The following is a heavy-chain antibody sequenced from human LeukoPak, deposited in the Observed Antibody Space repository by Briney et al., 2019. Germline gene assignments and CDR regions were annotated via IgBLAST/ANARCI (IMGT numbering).Heavy chain of an antibody. CDR1: GFTFSSYE. J-gene: IGHJ4*02. Sequence: GGSLRLSCAASGFTFSSYEINWVRQAPGKGLEWLSYISGSGSTIYYADSVKGRFTISRDNAKNSLYLQMNSLRAEDTAVYYCATIGHYYCSSTNCYRGPFDYWGQGTLVTVSS. V-gene: IGHV3-48*03. CDR2: ISGSGSTI. D-gene: IGHD2-2*02. CDR3: ATIGHYYCSSTNCYRGPFDY.